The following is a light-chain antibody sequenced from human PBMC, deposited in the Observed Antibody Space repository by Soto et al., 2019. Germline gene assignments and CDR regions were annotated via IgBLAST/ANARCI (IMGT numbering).Light chain of an antibody. CDR3: QQYGNSPPGT. CDR2: GAS. J-gene: IGKJ5*01. V-gene: IGKV3-20*01. Sequence: ETVLTQSPGTLYFSPGERATLSCRASQSVDNSHVAWYQQRRGLPPRLLIYGASNRATGIPDRFSGSGSGADFTLTISRPEPEDFAVYFCQQYGNSPPGTFGQGTRL. CDR1: QSVDNSH.